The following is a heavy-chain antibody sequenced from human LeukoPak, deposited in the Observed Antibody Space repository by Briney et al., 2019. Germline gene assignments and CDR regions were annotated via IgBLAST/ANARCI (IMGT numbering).Heavy chain of an antibody. CDR1: GNRFSTYW. D-gene: IGHD5-18*01. CDR2: IYPGDSDT. Sequence: GESLQISCKGSGNRFSTYWIGWVRQMPGKGLEWMGIIYPGDSDTRYSPSFEGQVTMSADKSISTAYLQWSSLKASDTAMYYCARQPFVDTAMDDWGQGTLVTVSS. CDR3: ARQPFVDTAMDD. J-gene: IGHJ4*02. V-gene: IGHV5-51*01.